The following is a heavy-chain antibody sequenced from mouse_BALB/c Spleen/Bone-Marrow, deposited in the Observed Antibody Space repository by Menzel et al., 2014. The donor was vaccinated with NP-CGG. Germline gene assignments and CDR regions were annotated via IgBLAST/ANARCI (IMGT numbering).Heavy chain of an antibody. V-gene: IGHV3-2*02. CDR3: ARFGYDGYWHFDV. J-gene: IGHJ1*01. CDR1: GYSITSDYA. CDR2: ISYSGST. D-gene: IGHD2-2*01. Sequence: VQLQQSGPGLVKPSQSLSLTCTVTGYSITSDYAWNWIRQFPGNKLEWMGYISYSGSTSYNPSLKSRISITRDTSKNQFFLQLNSVTTEDTATYYCARFGYDGYWHFDVWGAGTTVTVSS.